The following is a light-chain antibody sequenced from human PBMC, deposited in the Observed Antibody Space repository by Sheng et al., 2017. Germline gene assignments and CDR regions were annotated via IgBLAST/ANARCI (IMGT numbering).Light chain of an antibody. J-gene: IGKJ1*01. CDR1: QYISNY. CDR2: DAS. CDR3: QKYDGAPWT. Sequence: DTQLTQSPSSLSASVGDRVTITCQASQYISNYLNWYQQKPGKAPRLLIYDASNLETGVPSRFSGSGSGTDFTFTINSLQPEDIATYYCQKYDGAPWTFGQGTKVEIK. V-gene: IGKV1-33*01.